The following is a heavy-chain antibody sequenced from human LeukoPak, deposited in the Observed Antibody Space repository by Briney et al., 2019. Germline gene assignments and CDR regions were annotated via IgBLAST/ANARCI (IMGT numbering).Heavy chain of an antibody. CDR1: GYTFTSYD. J-gene: IGHJ6*02. Sequence: ASVKVSCKASGYTFTSYDINWVRQATGQGLEWMGWTNPNSGNTGYAQKFQGRVTMTRNTSISTAYMELSSLRSEDTAVYYCAREEDFYGMDVWGQGTTVTVSS. V-gene: IGHV1-8*01. CDR2: TNPNSGNT. CDR3: AREEDFYGMDV.